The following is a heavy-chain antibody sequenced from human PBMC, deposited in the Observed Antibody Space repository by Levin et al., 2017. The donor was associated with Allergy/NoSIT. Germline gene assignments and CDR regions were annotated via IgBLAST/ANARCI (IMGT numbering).Heavy chain of an antibody. V-gene: IGHV4-59*08. D-gene: IGHD1-26*01. J-gene: IGHJ3*02. CDR1: GGSISSYY. Sequence: PSETLSLTCTVSGGSISSYYWSWIRQPPGKGLEWIGYIYYSGSTNYNPSLKSRVTISVDTSKNQFSLKLSSVTAADTAVYYCARHFIGWELSAFDIWGQGTMVTVSS. CDR2: IYYSGST. CDR3: ARHFIGWELSAFDI.